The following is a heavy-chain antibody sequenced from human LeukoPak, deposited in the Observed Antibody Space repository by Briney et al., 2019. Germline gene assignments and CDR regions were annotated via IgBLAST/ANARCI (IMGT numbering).Heavy chain of an antibody. V-gene: IGHV3-30*02. CDR2: VLYDGTNK. D-gene: IGHD2-2*01. CDR3: AREGHPLLNNYYSSYSSMDA. Sequence: GGALRLSCASSVFTFSSYVMFWVRQAPGKGLEWGAFVLYDGTNKYYADSLKGRVTISRDNSTNTLYLQMNSLRAEDTAVYYCAREGHPLLNNYYSSYSSMDAWGNGTTVTVSS. CDR1: VFTFSSYV. J-gene: IGHJ6*03.